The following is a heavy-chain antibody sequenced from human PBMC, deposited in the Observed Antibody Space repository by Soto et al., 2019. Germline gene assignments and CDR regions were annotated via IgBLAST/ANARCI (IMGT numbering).Heavy chain of an antibody. CDR1: GGSISSSSYY. J-gene: IGHJ4*02. D-gene: IGHD3-10*01. CDR2: IYYSGGT. Sequence: SETLSLTCTVSGGSISSSSYYWAWIRQPPGKGLEWIGSIYYSGGTYYKPSLKSRITISIDTSKNQFSLKLSSVTAADTAVYYCARRVKGTMVRAFDYWGQGILVTVS. CDR3: ARRVKGTMVRAFDY. V-gene: IGHV4-39*01.